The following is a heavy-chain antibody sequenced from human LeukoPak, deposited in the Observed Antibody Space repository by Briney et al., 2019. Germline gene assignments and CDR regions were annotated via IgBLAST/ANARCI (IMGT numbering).Heavy chain of an antibody. Sequence: PGRSLRLSCAASGLTFNIYAIHWVRQAPGQGLEWVAIVYYDGSVKYYADSVKGRFTISRDNSKNTLSLLVNRLRADDTAVYYCARGGGVEAAMALDYWGQGTLVAVSS. V-gene: IGHV3-30*12. D-gene: IGHD5-18*01. CDR2: VYYDGSVK. CDR3: ARGGGVEAAMALDY. CDR1: GLTFNIYA. J-gene: IGHJ4*02.